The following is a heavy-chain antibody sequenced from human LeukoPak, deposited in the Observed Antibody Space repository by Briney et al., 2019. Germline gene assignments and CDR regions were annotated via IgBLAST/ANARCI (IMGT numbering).Heavy chain of an antibody. J-gene: IGHJ6*04. V-gene: IGHV3-48*03. CDR1: GFTFSSYE. Sequence: GGSLRLSCAASGFTFSSYEMNWVRQAPGKGLEWVSYISSSGSTIYYADPVKGRFTISRDNAKNSLYLQMNSLRAEDTAVYYCARETPDYGMDVWGKGTTVTVSS. CDR2: ISSSGSTI. CDR3: ARETPDYGMDV.